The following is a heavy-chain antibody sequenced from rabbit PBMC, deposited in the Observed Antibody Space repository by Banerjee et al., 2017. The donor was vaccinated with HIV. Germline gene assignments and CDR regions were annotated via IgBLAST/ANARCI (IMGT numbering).Heavy chain of an antibody. J-gene: IGHJ4*01. D-gene: IGHD4-1*01. CDR1: GFDLSSGYY. CDR3: ARDLAGVIGWNFNF. Sequence: QEQLVESGGGLVQPEGSLTLTCKASGFDLSSGYYMCWVRQAPGKGLEWIGCIYTGSGGSTYYATWAKGRFTISKTSSTTVTLQMTSLTAADTATYFCARDLAGVIGWNFNFWGQGTLVTVS. CDR2: IYTGSGGST. V-gene: IGHV1S45*01.